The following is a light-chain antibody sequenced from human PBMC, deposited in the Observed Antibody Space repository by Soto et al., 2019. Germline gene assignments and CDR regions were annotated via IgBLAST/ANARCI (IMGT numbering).Light chain of an antibody. CDR2: GAS. Sequence: EIVMTQSPATLSVSPGDGATLSCRASQSVRSNLAWYRQKPGQAPSLLIYGASTRASGIPAKFSASGSGTEFALTISSQQSEDFAVYYCQEYNNWPYTFGPGTRLEIK. CDR3: QEYNNWPYT. V-gene: IGKV3D-15*01. J-gene: IGKJ2*01. CDR1: QSVRSN.